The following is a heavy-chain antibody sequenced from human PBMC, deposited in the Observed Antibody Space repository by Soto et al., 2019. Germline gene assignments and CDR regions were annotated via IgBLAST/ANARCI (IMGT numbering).Heavy chain of an antibody. CDR2: INHSGST. Sequence: SETPSLTCAVYGGSFSGYYWSWIRQPPGKGLEWIGEINHSGSTNYNPSLKSRVTISVDTSKNQFSLKLSSVTAADTAVYYCARGSDCSSTSCWFDPWGQGTLVTVSS. V-gene: IGHV4-34*01. CDR3: ARGSDCSSTSCWFDP. J-gene: IGHJ5*02. CDR1: GGSFSGYY. D-gene: IGHD2-2*01.